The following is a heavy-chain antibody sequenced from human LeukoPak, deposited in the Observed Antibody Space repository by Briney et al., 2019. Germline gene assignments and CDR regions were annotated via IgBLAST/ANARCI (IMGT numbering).Heavy chain of an antibody. CDR1: GGTFSSYA. CDR2: IIPIFGTA. V-gene: IGHV1-69*05. D-gene: IGHD3-3*01. CDR3: AREAITIFGVVRTQTTYGPHRFDP. Sequence: SVKVSCKASGGTFSSYAISWVRQAPGQGLEWMGGIIPIFGTANYAQKFQGRATMTRDMSTSTVYMELSSLRSEDTAVYYCAREAITIFGVVRTQTTYGPHRFDPWGQGTLVTVSS. J-gene: IGHJ5*02.